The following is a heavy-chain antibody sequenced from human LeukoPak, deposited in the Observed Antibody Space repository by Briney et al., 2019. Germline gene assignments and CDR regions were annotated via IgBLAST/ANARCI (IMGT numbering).Heavy chain of an antibody. CDR2: ISWNSGSI. J-gene: IGHJ5*02. CDR3: ARDPQAVAGTDWFDP. V-gene: IGHV3-9*01. CDR1: GFTFDDYA. D-gene: IGHD6-19*01. Sequence: GGSLRLSCAASGFTFDDYAMHWVRQAPGKGLEWVSGISWNSGSIGYADSVKGRFTISRDNAKNTLYLQMNSLRAEDTAVYYCARDPQAVAGTDWFDPWGQGTLVTVSS.